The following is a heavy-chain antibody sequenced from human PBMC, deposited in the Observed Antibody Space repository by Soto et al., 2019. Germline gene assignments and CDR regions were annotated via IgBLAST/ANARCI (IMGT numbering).Heavy chain of an antibody. J-gene: IGHJ4*02. CDR2: IKSKTDGGTT. CDR1: GFTFSNAW. Sequence: EGSLRLSCAASGFTFSNAWMNWVRQAPGKGLEWVGRIKSKTDGGTTDYAAPVKGRFTISRDDSKNTLYLQMNSLKTEDTAVYYCTTHFGGRYFDWLGIWGQGTLVTVSS. D-gene: IGHD3-9*01. V-gene: IGHV3-15*07. CDR3: TTHFGGRYFDWLGI.